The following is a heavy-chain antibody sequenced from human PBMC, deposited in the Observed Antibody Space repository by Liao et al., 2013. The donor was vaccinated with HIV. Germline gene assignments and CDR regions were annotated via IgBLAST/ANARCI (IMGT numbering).Heavy chain of an antibody. CDR1: GGSISSGSYY. J-gene: IGHJ5*02. V-gene: IGHV4-61*02. Sequence: QVQLQESGPGLVKPSQTLSLTCTVSGGSISSGSYYWSWIRQPAGKRLEWIGRIYTSGSTNYNPSLKSRVTISVDTSKNQFSLKLSSVTAADTAVYYCARGTPSYDFSTGYNWFDPWGQGTLVTVSS. D-gene: IGHD3-3*01. CDR3: ARGTPSYDFSTGYNWFDP. CDR2: IYTSGST.